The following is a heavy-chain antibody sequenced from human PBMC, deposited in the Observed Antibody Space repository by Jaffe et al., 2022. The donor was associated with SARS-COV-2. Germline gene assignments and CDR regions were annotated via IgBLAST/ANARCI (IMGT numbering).Heavy chain of an antibody. CDR2: ISYDGSNK. D-gene: IGHD2-2*01. J-gene: IGHJ4*02. Sequence: QVQLVESGGGVVQPGRSLRLSCAASGFTFSSYGMHWVRQAPGKGLEWVAVISYDGSNKYYADSVKGRFTISRDNSKNTLYLQMNSLRAEDTAVYYCAKDEGYQLLGYYFDYWGQGTLVTVSS. CDR1: GFTFSSYG. CDR3: AKDEGYQLLGYYFDY. V-gene: IGHV3-30*18.